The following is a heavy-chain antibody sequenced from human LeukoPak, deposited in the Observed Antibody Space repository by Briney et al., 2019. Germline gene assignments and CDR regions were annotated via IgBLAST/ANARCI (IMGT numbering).Heavy chain of an antibody. CDR1: GGTFSSYA. Sequence: SVKVSCKASGGTFSSYAISWVLQAPGQGLEWMGGIIPIFGTANYAQKFQGRVTITTDESTSTAYMELSSLRSEDTAVYYCARGYYDILTGYTPRGPFDYWGQGTLVTVSS. D-gene: IGHD3-9*01. V-gene: IGHV1-69*05. CDR3: ARGYYDILTGYTPRGPFDY. CDR2: IIPIFGTA. J-gene: IGHJ4*02.